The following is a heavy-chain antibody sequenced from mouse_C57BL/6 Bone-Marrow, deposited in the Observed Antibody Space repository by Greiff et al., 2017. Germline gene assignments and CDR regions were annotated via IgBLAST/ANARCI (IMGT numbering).Heavy chain of an antibody. D-gene: IGHD2-4*01. CDR3: ARGGDYGGYYFDY. CDR1: GYTFTTYP. V-gene: IGHV1-47*01. Sequence: VQLQESGAELVKPGASVKMSCKASGYTFTTYPIEWMKQNHGKSLEWIGNFYPYNDDTKYNEKFKGKATLTVEKSSSTVYWELSRLSSDYSAVYICARGGDYGGYYFDYWGQGTTLTVSS. J-gene: IGHJ2*01. CDR2: FYPYNDDT.